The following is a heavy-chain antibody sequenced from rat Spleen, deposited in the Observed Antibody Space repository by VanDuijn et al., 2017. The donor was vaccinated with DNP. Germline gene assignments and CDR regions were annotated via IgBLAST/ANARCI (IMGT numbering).Heavy chain of an antibody. CDR3: TTPTTGIPMDA. CDR1: GFTFSSYW. D-gene: IGHD1-7*01. CDR2: ISYDGGST. J-gene: IGHJ4*01. V-gene: IGHV5-20*01. Sequence: EVHLVESGGGLVQPGRSLKLSCVASGFTFSSYWMYWIRQAPGKGLEWVASISYDGGSTYYRDSVKGRFTISRDNAKSSLYLQMDSLRSEDTATYYCTTPTTGIPMDAWGQGTSVTVSS.